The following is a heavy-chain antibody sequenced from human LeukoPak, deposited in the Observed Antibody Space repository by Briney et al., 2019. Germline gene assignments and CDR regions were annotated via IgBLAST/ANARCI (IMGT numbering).Heavy chain of an antibody. CDR3: ARLSIHLGQPTF. Sequence: KPSETLSLTCAVSGYSISSGYYRGWIRQPPGKGLEWIGSIYHSGSTYYNPSLKSRVTISVDTSKNQFSLKLSSVTAADTAVYYCARLSIHLGQPTFWGQGTLVTVSS. D-gene: IGHD2/OR15-2a*01. CDR2: IYHSGST. J-gene: IGHJ4*02. CDR1: GYSISSGYY. V-gene: IGHV4-38-2*01.